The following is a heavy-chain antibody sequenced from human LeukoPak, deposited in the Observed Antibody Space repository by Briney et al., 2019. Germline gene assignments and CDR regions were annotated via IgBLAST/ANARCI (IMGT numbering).Heavy chain of an antibody. CDR1: GFTFSSYS. D-gene: IGHD3-3*01. CDR2: ISSSSSTI. V-gene: IGHV3-48*01. CDR3: ARESLRFLRGYYYYMDV. J-gene: IGHJ6*03. Sequence: QPGGSLRLSCAASGFTFSSYSMNWVRQAPGKGLEWVSYISSSSSTIYYADSVKGRFTISRDNAKNSLYLQMNSLRAEDTAVYYCARESLRFLRGYYYYMDVWGKGTTVTVSS.